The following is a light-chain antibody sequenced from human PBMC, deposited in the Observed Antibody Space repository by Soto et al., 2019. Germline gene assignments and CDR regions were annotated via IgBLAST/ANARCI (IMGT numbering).Light chain of an antibody. CDR3: CSFAGGYTYV. CDR1: SSDVGGYNY. J-gene: IGLJ1*01. CDR2: DVS. Sequence: QSVLTQPRSVSGSPGQSVTISCTGTSSDVGGYNYVSWYQQHPGKAPKLMIYDVSKRPSGVPDRFSGSKSGNTASLTISGLQAEDEADFYCCSFAGGYTYVVGPGTKVTVL. V-gene: IGLV2-11*01.